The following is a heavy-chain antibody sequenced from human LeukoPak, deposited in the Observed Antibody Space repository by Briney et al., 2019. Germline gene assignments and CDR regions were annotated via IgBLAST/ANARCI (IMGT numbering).Heavy chain of an antibody. CDR2: INPNSGGT. CDR1: GYTFTGYY. V-gene: IGHV1-2*02. J-gene: IGHJ6*03. Sequence: GASVKVSCKASGYTFTGYYMHWVRQAPGQGLEWMGWINPNSGGTNYAQKFQGRVTMTRDTSISTAYMELSRLRSDDTAVYYCARVHWATKPASYYYYYYMDVWGKGTTVTISS. CDR3: ARVHWATKPASYYYYYYMDV. D-gene: IGHD5-12*01.